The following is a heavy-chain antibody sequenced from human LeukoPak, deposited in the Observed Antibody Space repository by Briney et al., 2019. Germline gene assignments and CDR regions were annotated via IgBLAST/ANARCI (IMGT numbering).Heavy chain of an antibody. V-gene: IGHV3-7*01. CDR1: GFTFRSYW. J-gene: IGHJ4*02. Sequence: GGSLRLSCVVSGFTFRSYWMSWVRQAPGKGLEWVANIKQDGSEKYYADSVKGRFTISRDNAKNSLYLQMNSLRAEDTAVYYCAREMDYGDYLDYWGQGTLVTVSS. D-gene: IGHD4-17*01. CDR2: IKQDGSEK. CDR3: AREMDYGDYLDY.